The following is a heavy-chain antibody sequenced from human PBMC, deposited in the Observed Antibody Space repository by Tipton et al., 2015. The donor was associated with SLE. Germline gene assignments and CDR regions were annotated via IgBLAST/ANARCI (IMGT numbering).Heavy chain of an antibody. D-gene: IGHD7-27*01. J-gene: IGHJ4*02. V-gene: IGHV4-61*09. CDR2: IYTSGST. CDR1: GDSISSSSYY. Sequence: TLSLTCTVSGDSISSSSYYWGWIRQPAGKGLEWIGYIYTSGSTNYNPSLKSRVTISADTSKNQFSLKLSSVTAADTAVYYCARALTGGPFDYWGQGTLVTVSS. CDR3: ARALTGGPFDY.